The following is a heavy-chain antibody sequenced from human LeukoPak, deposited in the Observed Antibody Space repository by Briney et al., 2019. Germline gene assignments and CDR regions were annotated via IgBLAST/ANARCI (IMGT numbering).Heavy chain of an antibody. J-gene: IGHJ4*02. CDR1: GFSFDGYA. CDR2: ISWNSRSV. CDR3: ARENHDSLDY. D-gene: IGHD1-1*01. Sequence: GGSLRLSCAASGFSFDGYAMHWVRQAPGKGLEWVSGISWNSRSVAYADSVKGRFTISRDNAKNSLYLQMNSLRAEDTAVYYCARENHDSLDYWGQGTLVTVSS. V-gene: IGHV3-9*01.